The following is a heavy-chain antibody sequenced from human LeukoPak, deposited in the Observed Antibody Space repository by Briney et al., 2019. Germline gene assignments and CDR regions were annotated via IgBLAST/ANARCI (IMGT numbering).Heavy chain of an antibody. CDR3: ARDQPPGYCTSTSCYAHY. CDR2: ISGSGGST. J-gene: IGHJ4*02. Sequence: PGGSLRLSCAASGFTFSSYAMSWVRQAPGKGLEWVSAISGSGGSTYYADSVKGRFTISRDNAKNSLYLQMNSLRDEDTAVYYCARDQPPGYCTSTSCYAHYWGQGTLVTVSS. D-gene: IGHD2-2*01. CDR1: GFTFSSYA. V-gene: IGHV3-23*01.